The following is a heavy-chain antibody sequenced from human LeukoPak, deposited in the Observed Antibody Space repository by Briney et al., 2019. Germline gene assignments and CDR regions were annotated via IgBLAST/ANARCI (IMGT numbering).Heavy chain of an antibody. J-gene: IGHJ4*02. CDR1: GFTFDDYG. D-gene: IGHD3-10*01. CDR3: ARGLEGSGSYYNGYFDY. CDR2: INWNGGST. V-gene: IGHV3-20*04. Sequence: GGSLRLSCAASGFTFDDYGMSWVRQAPGKGLEWVSGINWNGGSTGYADSVKGRFTISRDNAKNSLYLQMNSLRAEDTALYYCARGLEGSGSYYNGYFDYWGQGTLVTVSS.